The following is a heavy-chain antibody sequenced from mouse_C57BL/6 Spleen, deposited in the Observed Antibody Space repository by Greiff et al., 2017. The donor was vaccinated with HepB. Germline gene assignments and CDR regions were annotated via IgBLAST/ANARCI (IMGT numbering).Heavy chain of an antibody. D-gene: IGHD1-1*01. J-gene: IGHJ4*01. Sequence: EVQLQQSGPVLVKPGASVKMSCKASGYTFTDYYMNWVKQSHGKSLEWIGVINPYNGGTSYNQKFKGKATLTVDKSSSTAYMELNSLTYEDSSFYYCARVYGSSYVNSAMDYWGQGTSFTVSS. CDR1: GYTFTDYY. CDR3: ARVYGSSYVNSAMDY. CDR2: INPYNGGT. V-gene: IGHV1-19*01.